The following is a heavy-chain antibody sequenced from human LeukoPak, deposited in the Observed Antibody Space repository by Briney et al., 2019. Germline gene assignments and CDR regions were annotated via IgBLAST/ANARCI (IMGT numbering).Heavy chain of an antibody. CDR3: AKGTYYYDSSGSYYFDY. CDR2: ISWNSGSI. CDR1: GFTFDDYA. J-gene: IGHJ4*02. V-gene: IGHV3-9*01. Sequence: PGGSLRLSCAASGFTFDDYAMHWVRQAPGKGLEWFSGISWNSGSIGYADSVKGRFTISRDNAKNSLYLQMNSLRAEDTALYYCAKGTYYYDSSGSYYFDYWGQGTLVTVSS. D-gene: IGHD3-22*01.